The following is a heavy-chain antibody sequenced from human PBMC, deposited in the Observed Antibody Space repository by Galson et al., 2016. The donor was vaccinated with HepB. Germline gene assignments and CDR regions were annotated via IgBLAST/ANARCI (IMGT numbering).Heavy chain of an antibody. CDR3: AKDGKSDY. Sequence: SLRLSCAVSGFLFHNYAMSWVRQPPGKGLEWVSGISAAGEATYYADSVKGRSTISRDNSQKTVSLQIDSLRGDDTAIYYCAKDGKSDYWGQGTQVTVSS. V-gene: IGHV3-23*01. D-gene: IGHD1-26*01. J-gene: IGHJ4*02. CDR2: ISAAGEAT. CDR1: GFLFHNYA.